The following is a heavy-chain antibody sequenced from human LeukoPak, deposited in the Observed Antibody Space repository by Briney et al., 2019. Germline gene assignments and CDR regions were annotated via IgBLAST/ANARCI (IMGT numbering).Heavy chain of an antibody. CDR2: INPNSGGT. D-gene: IGHD4-17*01. Sequence: EASVKVSCKASGYTFTGYYMHWVRQAPGQGLEWMGWINPNSGGTNYAQKFQGRVTMTRDTSISTAYMELSRLRSDDTAVYYGARVAPTVTTSIFVAFDIWGQGTMVTVSS. CDR1: GYTFTGYY. J-gene: IGHJ3*02. CDR3: ARVAPTVTTSIFVAFDI. V-gene: IGHV1-2*02.